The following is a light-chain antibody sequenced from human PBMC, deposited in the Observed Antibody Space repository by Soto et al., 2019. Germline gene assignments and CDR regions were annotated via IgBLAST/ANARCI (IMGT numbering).Light chain of an antibody. Sequence: VLTQSPATLSVSPGGRATLSCRASQSVSSSYLAWYQQKPGQAPRLLIYGASSRATGIPDRFSGSGSGTDFTLTISRLEPEDFAVYYCQQYGSSLITFGQGTRLEIK. CDR1: QSVSSSY. CDR2: GAS. V-gene: IGKV3-20*01. CDR3: QQYGSSLIT. J-gene: IGKJ5*01.